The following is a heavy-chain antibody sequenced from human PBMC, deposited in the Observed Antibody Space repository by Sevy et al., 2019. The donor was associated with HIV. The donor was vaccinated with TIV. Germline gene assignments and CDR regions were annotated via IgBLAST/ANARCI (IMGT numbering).Heavy chain of an antibody. CDR1: GGSISGYY. D-gene: IGHD6-13*01. Sequence: SETLSLTCTVSGGSISGYYWSWIRQPPGKGLEWIGHIYYSGTTNYNPSLKSRVAISVDTSKSQFSLKLSSVTAADTAVYYCAKGGGYDRSGWYIWSDPWGQGTLVTVSS. CDR3: AKGGGYDRSGWYIWSDP. CDR2: IYYSGTT. J-gene: IGHJ5*02. V-gene: IGHV4-59*01.